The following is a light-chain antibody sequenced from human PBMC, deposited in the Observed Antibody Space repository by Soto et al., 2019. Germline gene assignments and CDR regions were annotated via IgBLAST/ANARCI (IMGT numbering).Light chain of an antibody. V-gene: IGLV2-11*01. CDR3: CSYAGSYVV. CDR1: SSDVGGYNY. Sequence: QSALTQPRSVSGSPGQSVAISCTGTSSDVGGYNYVSWYQQHPGKAPKPMIYDVTKRPSGVPDRFSGSKSGNTASLTISGLQAEDAADYYCCSYAGSYVVFGGGTKLTVL. CDR2: DVT. J-gene: IGLJ2*01.